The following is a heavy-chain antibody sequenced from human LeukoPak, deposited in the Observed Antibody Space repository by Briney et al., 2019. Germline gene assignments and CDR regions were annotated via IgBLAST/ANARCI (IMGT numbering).Heavy chain of an antibody. CDR2: IYYSGST. V-gene: IGHV4-39*06. CDR3: ARTKYYYDSSGPGGDY. CDR1: GVSISSCSYY. Sequence: ETLSLTCTVSGVSISSCSYYWVWLRPPTGKGWVWFGSIYYSGSTYYNPSHKSRVTITVDASKNLFPQTVSSVTAADTALYYCARTKYYYDSSGPGGDYWGQGTLVTVSS. D-gene: IGHD3-22*01. J-gene: IGHJ4*02.